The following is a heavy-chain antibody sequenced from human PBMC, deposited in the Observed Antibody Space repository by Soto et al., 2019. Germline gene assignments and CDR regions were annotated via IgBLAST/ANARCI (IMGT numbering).Heavy chain of an antibody. CDR3: AREGFDHRPDY. J-gene: IGHJ4*02. CDR1: GDSISSPNW. CDR2: MFASGSS. V-gene: IGHV4-4*02. Sequence: QVQLQESGPGLVKPSETLSLTCAVSGDSISSPNWCSWYRQTPGKGLELIGEMFASGSSNYNPSLNGRVTISLDTSKNHFSLKLTSWTAADTAIYYCAREGFDHRPDYWGQGIPVTVSS.